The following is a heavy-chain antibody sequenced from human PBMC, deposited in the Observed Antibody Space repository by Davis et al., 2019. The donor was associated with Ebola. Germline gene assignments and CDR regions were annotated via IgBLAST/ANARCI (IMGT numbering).Heavy chain of an antibody. Sequence: GSLRLSCTVSGGSISSSSYYWGWIRQPPGKGLEWIGSIYYSGSTYYNPSLKSRVTISVDTSKNQFSLKLSSVTAADTAVYYCARDRGVPSNSYYYYGMDVWGQGTTVTVSS. J-gene: IGHJ6*02. V-gene: IGHV4-39*07. CDR3: ARDRGVPSNSYYYYGMDV. CDR2: IYYSGST. D-gene: IGHD3-10*01. CDR1: GGSISSSSYY.